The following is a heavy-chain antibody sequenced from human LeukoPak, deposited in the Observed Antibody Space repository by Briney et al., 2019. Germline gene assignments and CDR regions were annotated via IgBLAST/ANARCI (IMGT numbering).Heavy chain of an antibody. CDR3: ARDRIDSWITRSFYYYYGMDV. D-gene: IGHD1-26*01. CDR2: IYHSGST. J-gene: IGHJ6*04. Sequence: PSETLSLTCAVSGYSISSGYYWGWIRQPPGKGLEWIGSIYHSGSTYYNPSLKSRVTISVDTSKNQFSLKLSSVTAVDTAVYYCARDRIDSWITRSFYYYYGMDVWGKGTTVTVSS. V-gene: IGHV4-38-2*02. CDR1: GYSISSGYY.